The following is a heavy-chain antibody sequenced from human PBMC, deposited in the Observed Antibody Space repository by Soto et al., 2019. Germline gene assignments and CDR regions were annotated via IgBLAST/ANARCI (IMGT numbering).Heavy chain of an antibody. D-gene: IGHD4-4*01. CDR1: GGTFSSYA. CDR3: ARVGYQSNSAPYYYYYGMDV. CDR2: IIPIFGTA. J-gene: IGHJ6*02. Sequence: QVQLVQSGAEVKKPGSSVKVSCKASGGTFSSYAISWVRQAPGQGLEWMGGIIPIFGTANYAQKFQGRVTITAGESTSTAYMELSSLRSEDTAVYYCARVGYQSNSAPYYYYYGMDVWGQGTTVTVSS. V-gene: IGHV1-69*01.